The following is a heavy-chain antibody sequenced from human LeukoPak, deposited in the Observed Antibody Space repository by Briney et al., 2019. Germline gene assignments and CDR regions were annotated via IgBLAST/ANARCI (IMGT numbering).Heavy chain of an antibody. CDR2: IGGRGGST. Sequence: GSLRLSCAASGFRFSDFTMTWVRQAPGKGPEWVSAIGGRGGSTYYADSLGGRFTISRDNSKDMVYLQMNSLKVEDTATYYCGKEGGAWGQGTKVTVSS. CDR3: GKEGGA. D-gene: IGHD3-16*01. V-gene: IGHV3-23*01. J-gene: IGHJ5*02. CDR1: GFRFSDFT.